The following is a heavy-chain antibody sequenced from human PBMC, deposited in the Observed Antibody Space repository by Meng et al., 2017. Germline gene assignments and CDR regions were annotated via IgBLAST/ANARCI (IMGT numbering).Heavy chain of an antibody. D-gene: IGHD6-13*01. J-gene: IGHJ4*02. Sequence: QVQLQQWWGGPLEASETLSCTCAGYGGSFVGYYWSWIRQPPGKGLEWIGEINHSGSTNYNPSLKSRVTISVDTSKNQFSLKLSSVTAADTAVYYCARYTPIAVDYWGQGTLVTVSS. CDR1: GGSFVGYY. CDR2: INHSGST. V-gene: IGHV4-34*01. CDR3: ARYTPIAVDY.